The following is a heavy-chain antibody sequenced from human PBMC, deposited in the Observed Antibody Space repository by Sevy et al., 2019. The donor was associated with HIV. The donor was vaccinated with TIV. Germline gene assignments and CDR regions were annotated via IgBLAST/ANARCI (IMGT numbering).Heavy chain of an antibody. CDR1: GYTFNSYG. D-gene: IGHD1-1*01. CDR2: ISAYNGYS. J-gene: IGHJ6*02. Sequence: ASVKVSCKAYGYTFNSYGISWVRQAPGQGLEWRGWISAYNGYSNHAQKVKGRVTMTTDTSTSTAYLELRSLTSDDTAVYFWAREGWNELHGMDVWGQGTAVTVSS. V-gene: IGHV1-18*01. CDR3: AREGWNELHGMDV.